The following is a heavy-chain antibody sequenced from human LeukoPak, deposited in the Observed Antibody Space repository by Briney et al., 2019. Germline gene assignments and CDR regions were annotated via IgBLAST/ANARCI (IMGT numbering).Heavy chain of an antibody. D-gene: IGHD6-6*01. Sequence: PGGSLRLSCAASGFTVSSNYMSWVRQAPGKGLEWVSVIYSGGSTYYADSVKGRFTISRDNSKNTLYLQMSSLRADGTAVYYCATEPFRSSSYISGIDYWGQGTLVTVSS. V-gene: IGHV3-53*01. CDR2: IYSGGST. CDR1: GFTVSSNY. CDR3: ATEPFRSSSYISGIDY. J-gene: IGHJ4*02.